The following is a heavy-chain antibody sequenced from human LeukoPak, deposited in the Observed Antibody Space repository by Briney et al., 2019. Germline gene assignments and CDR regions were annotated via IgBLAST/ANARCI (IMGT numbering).Heavy chain of an antibody. CDR1: GFTFSNNV. V-gene: IGHV3-30-3*01. D-gene: IGHD3-10*01. CDR2: ISYDGSNK. J-gene: IGHJ6*02. Sequence: GGSLRLSCAASGFTFSNNVIHWVRQAPGKGLEWVAMISYDGSNKYYADSVRGRFTISRDNSKDTLYLQMNSLETEDTAVYYCAKDYYGSGSSSCGMDVWGQGTTVTVSS. CDR3: AKDYYGSGSSSCGMDV.